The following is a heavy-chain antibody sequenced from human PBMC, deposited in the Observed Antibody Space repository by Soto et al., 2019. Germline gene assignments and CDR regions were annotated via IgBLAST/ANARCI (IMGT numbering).Heavy chain of an antibody. J-gene: IGHJ6*02. V-gene: IGHV1-69*01. Sequence: QVQLVQSGAEVKKPGSSVKVSCKASGGTFSSYAISWVRQAPGQGLEWMGGIIPIFGTANYAQKFQGRVTITADESTSTAYMELSSRRSEDTAVYYCARDDVDTAMGDYYYYGMDVWGQGTTVTVSS. D-gene: IGHD5-18*01. CDR1: GGTFSSYA. CDR3: ARDDVDTAMGDYYYYGMDV. CDR2: IIPIFGTA.